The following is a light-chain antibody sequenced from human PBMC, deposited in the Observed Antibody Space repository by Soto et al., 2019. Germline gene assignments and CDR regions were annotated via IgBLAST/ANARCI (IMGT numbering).Light chain of an antibody. Sequence: QPVLTQPPSASGTPGQTVTISCSGSSSNIGSNYVYWYHQLPGTAPKLLIYSSDQRPSGVPDRFSGSQSGTSASLAISGLRSEDEADYYCAAWDDSLSGPVFGGGTKLTVL. CDR3: AAWDDSLSGPV. V-gene: IGLV1-47*02. CDR2: SSD. J-gene: IGLJ3*02. CDR1: SSNIGSNY.